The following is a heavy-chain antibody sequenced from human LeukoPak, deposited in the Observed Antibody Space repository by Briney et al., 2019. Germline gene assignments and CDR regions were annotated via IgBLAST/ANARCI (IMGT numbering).Heavy chain of an antibody. J-gene: IGHJ4*02. CDR3: TRLWGDCGGDCYYHDY. Sequence: GGSLRLSCAASGFTFSDYYMSWIRQAPGKGLEWVSYISSSSSYTNYADSVKGRFTISRDNAKNSLYLQMNSLRAEDTAVYYCTRLWGDCGGDCYYHDYWGQGTLVTVSS. V-gene: IGHV3-11*03. CDR2: ISSSSSYT. D-gene: IGHD2-21*02. CDR1: GFTFSDYY.